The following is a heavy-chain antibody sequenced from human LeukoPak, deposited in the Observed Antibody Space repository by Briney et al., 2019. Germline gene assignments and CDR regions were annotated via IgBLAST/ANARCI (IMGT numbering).Heavy chain of an antibody. D-gene: IGHD3-10*01. CDR3: AKKNAITMVRGVIISWFDS. CDR2: ISGSGGST. CDR1: GFTFSSYA. V-gene: IGHV3-23*01. J-gene: IGHJ5*01. Sequence: GGSLRLSCAASGFTFSSYAMSWVRQAPAKGLEWVSAISGSGGSTYYADSVKGRFTISRDNSKNTLYLQMNSLRAEDTAVYYCAKKNAITMVRGVIISWFDSWGQGSLVTVSS.